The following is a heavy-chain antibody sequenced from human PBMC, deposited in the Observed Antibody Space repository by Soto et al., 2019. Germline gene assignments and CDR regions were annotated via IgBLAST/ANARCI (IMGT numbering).Heavy chain of an antibody. Sequence: ASVKVSCKASGYTFSAYTMNWVRQAPGQSLEWMGWINAGSGTTKYSQNFQGRVSITRDTSASTVYMELTGLTSEDTAVYYCARDTETLGPRANDALDIWGQGTMVTVSS. CDR2: INAGSGTT. V-gene: IGHV1-3*01. D-gene: IGHD3-3*02. CDR3: ARDTETLGPRANDALDI. J-gene: IGHJ3*02. CDR1: GYTFSAYT.